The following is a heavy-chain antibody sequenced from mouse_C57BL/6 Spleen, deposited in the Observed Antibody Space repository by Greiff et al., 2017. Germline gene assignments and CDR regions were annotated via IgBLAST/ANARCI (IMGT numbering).Heavy chain of an antibody. J-gene: IGHJ1*03. CDR3: ARHGGKTTDWYFDV. CDR1: EYTFPSHD. Sequence: EVLLVESGGGLVQPGESLKLSCESNEYTFPSHDMSWVRQTPEKRLELVAAINSDGGSTYYPDTMERRFIISRDNTKKTLYLQMSSLRSEDTALYYCARHGGKTTDWYFDVWGTGTTVTVSS. CDR2: INSDGGST. D-gene: IGHD2-12*01. V-gene: IGHV5-2*01.